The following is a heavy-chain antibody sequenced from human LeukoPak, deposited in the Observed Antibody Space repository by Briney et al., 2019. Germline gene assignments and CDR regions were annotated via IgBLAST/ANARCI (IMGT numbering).Heavy chain of an antibody. CDR2: INSDGSST. CDR3: ARGYFYYYMDV. Sequence: GGSLRLSCAASGFTFSGYWMHWVRQAPGKGLVWVSRINSDGSSTIYADSVKGRLTISRDNAKYTLYLQMNSLRAEDTAVYYCARGYFYYYMDVWGKGTTVTVSS. J-gene: IGHJ6*03. CDR1: GFTFSGYW. V-gene: IGHV3-74*01.